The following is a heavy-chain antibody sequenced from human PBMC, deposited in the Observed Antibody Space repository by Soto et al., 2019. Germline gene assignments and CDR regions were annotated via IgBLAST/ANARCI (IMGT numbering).Heavy chain of an antibody. D-gene: IGHD1-20*01. CDR1: VSIFTNFW. CDR3: AKDRWYFDV. V-gene: IGHV3-74*01. J-gene: IGHJ4*02. CDR2: IDTSGSSA. Sequence: PXGSLRLSCESSVSIFTNFWMHCVRQFPGKGLVWVSRIDTSGSSASYADSVKGRFTISRDNAKSTVSLQMNSLRAEDTGVYYCAKDRWYFDVWRQGSLVNVS.